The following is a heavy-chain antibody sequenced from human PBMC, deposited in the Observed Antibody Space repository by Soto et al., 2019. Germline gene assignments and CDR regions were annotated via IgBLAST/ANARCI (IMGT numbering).Heavy chain of an antibody. Sequence: NLQGRVTMTTDTSTSTAYMELSSLRSDDTAVYYCARDRNCYYAMDVWGQGTTVTVSS. CDR3: ARDRNCYYAMDV. V-gene: IGHV1-18*01. J-gene: IGHJ6*02.